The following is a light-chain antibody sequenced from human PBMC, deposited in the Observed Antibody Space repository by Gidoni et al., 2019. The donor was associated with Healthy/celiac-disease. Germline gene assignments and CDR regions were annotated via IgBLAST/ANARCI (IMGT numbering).Light chain of an antibody. J-gene: IGLJ1*01. CDR3: CSYAGSFYV. V-gene: IGLV2-11*01. CDR2: DVS. Sequence: QSALTQPRSVSGSPGQSVTISCTGTSSDVGGYNYVSWYQQHPGKAPKLMIYDVSNRPSGFPDRFSGSKSGNTASLTISGLQAEDEADYYCCSYAGSFYVFGTGTKVTVL. CDR1: SSDVGGYNY.